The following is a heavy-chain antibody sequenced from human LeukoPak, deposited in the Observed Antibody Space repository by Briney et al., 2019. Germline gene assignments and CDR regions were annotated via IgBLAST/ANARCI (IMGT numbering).Heavy chain of an antibody. CDR3: AKRMYSSGWYEGY. CDR1: GFTFSVYG. CDR2: ITGSGGRT. Sequence: GGSLRLSCAVSGFTFSVYGMSWVRQAPGKGLEWVSAITGSGGRTYYADSEKGRFTISRDNSKNTLYLQMNSLRAEDTAVYYCAKRMYSSGWYEGYWGQGTLVTVSS. D-gene: IGHD6-19*01. V-gene: IGHV3-23*01. J-gene: IGHJ4*02.